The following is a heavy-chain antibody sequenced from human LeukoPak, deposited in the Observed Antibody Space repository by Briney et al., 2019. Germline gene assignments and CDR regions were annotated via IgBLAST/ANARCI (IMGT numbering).Heavy chain of an antibody. J-gene: IGHJ6*03. CDR2: ISSSSSYI. D-gene: IGHD3-3*01. CDR3: ARPLRFLEWLYYYYYMDV. Sequence: GGSLRLSCAASGFTFSSYSMNWVRQAPGKGLEWVSSISSSSSYIYYADSVKGRFTISRDNAKNSLYLQMNSLRAEDTAVYYCARPLRFLEWLYYYYYMDVWGKGTTVTVSS. CDR1: GFTFSSYS. V-gene: IGHV3-21*01.